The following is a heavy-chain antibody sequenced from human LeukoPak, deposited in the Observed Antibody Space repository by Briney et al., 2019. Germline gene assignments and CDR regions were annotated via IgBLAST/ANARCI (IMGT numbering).Heavy chain of an antibody. J-gene: IGHJ4*02. CDR3: ARDRPYDYGDLQI. D-gene: IGHD4-17*01. CDR2: INAYNGNT. V-gene: IGHV1-18*01. Sequence: ASVKVSCKPSGYTFTSYGISWVRQPPGQGLEWMGWINAYNGNTNYALQLQGRVTMTTDPSTSTAYVELGSLRSDDTAVYYCARDRPYDYGDLQIWGQGTLVTVSS. CDR1: GYTFTSYG.